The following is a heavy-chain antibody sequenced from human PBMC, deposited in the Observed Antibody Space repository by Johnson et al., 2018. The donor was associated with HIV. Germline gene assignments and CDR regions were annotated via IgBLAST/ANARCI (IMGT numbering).Heavy chain of an antibody. CDR2: IKSKTHGETT. V-gene: IGHV3-15*01. Sequence: VQLVESGGRVVQPGRSLRLSCAASGFNFSKFGMHWVRQAPGKGLEWVGRIKSKTHGETTDYAAPVKGRFSISRDDSKNTLYLQMNSLKSEDTAVYYCTTDQVDSGSYYNAFHIWGQGTTVTVSS. D-gene: IGHD1-26*01. CDR3: TTDQVDSGSYYNAFHI. CDR1: GFNFSKFG. J-gene: IGHJ3*02.